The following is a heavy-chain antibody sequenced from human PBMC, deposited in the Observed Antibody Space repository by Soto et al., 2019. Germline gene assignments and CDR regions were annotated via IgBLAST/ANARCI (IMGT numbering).Heavy chain of an antibody. CDR2: ISWNSGSI. J-gene: IGHJ3*02. CDR3: AKDAGEAAAGTREEAFDI. D-gene: IGHD6-13*01. CDR1: GFTFDDYA. V-gene: IGHV3-9*01. Sequence: EVQLVESGGGLVQPSRSLRLSCAASGFTFDDYAMHWVRQAPGKGLEWVSGISWNSGSIGYADSVKGRFTISRDNAKNSLYLQMNSLRAEDTALYYCAKDAGEAAAGTREEAFDIWGQGTMVTVSS.